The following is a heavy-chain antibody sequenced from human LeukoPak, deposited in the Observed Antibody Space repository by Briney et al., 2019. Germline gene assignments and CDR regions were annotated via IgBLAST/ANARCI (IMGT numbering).Heavy chain of an antibody. CDR3: ASRASGWSPHY. Sequence: GGSLRLSCAASGFTFRSYAMSWVRQAPGKGLEWVSVIYSGGSTYYADSVKGRFTISRHNSKNTLYLQMNSLRAEDTAVYYCASRASGWSPHYWGQGTLVTVSS. J-gene: IGHJ4*02. V-gene: IGHV3-53*04. CDR1: GFTFRSYA. CDR2: IYSGGST. D-gene: IGHD6-19*01.